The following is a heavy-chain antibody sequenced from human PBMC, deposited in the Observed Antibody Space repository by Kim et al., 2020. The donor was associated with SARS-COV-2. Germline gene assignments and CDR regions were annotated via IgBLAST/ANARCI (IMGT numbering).Heavy chain of an antibody. CDR1: EFTFSRYS. Sequence: GGSLRLSCAASEFTFSRYSMNWVRQAPGKGLEWVSTISRNSAHIYYADSVEGRFTISRDNAKNSLYLQMNSLRADDTAMYYCARDLSLGRPRGLDYWGQGTLVNVST. V-gene: IGHV3-21*01. CDR2: ISRNSAHI. J-gene: IGHJ4*02. CDR3: ARDLSLGRPRGLDY.